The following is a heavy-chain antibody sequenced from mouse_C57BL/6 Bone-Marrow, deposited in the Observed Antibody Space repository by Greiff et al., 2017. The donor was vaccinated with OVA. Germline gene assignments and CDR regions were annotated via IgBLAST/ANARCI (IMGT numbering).Heavy chain of an antibody. V-gene: IGHV3-4*01. J-gene: IGHJ4*01. CDR3: ARGKTVVAPYYAMDY. CDR2: ISSSGST. CDR1: GYSITNGNHW. Sequence: EVKLMESGPALVKPSQTVSLTCTVTGYSITNGNHWWNWIRQVSGSKLEWIGYISSSGSTDSNPSLKSRISITRDTSKNKLFLQLNSVTTEDIATEYCARGKTVVAPYYAMDYWGQGTSVTVSS. D-gene: IGHD1-1*01.